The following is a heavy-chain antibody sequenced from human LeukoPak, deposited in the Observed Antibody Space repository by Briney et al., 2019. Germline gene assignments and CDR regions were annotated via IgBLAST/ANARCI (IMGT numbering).Heavy chain of an antibody. V-gene: IGHV3-23*01. Sequence: GGSLRLSCAASGFTFSGSALHWVRQASGKGLEWVSGISPSGGITYYTDSVKGRFTISRDNSKNTQSLQMNSLRAEDTAVYYCAKDDDWGRYKHWGQGTLVTVSS. CDR1: GFTFSGSA. J-gene: IGHJ1*01. CDR3: AKDDDWGRYKH. D-gene: IGHD3-16*01. CDR2: ISPSGGIT.